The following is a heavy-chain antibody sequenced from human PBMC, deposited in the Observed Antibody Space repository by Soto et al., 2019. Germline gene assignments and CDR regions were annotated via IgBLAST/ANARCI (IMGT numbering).Heavy chain of an antibody. J-gene: IGHJ6*02. CDR2: IWYDGSNK. CDR1: GFTFSSYG. V-gene: IGHV3-33*01. CDR3: ARDSSQDDYYYYGMDV. D-gene: IGHD6-13*01. Sequence: QVQLVESGGGVVQPGRSLRLSCAASGFTFSSYGMHWVRQAPGKGLEWVAVIWYDGSNKYYADSVKGRFTISRDNSKNTLYLQMNSLRAEDTAVYYCARDSSQDDYYYYGMDVWGQGTTVTVSS.